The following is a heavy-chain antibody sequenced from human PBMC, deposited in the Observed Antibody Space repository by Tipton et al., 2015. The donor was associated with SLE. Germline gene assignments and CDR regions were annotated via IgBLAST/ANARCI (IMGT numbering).Heavy chain of an antibody. D-gene: IGHD6-13*01. J-gene: IGHJ3*02. CDR2: ISYDGSNK. Sequence: SLRLSCAASGFTFSSYAMHWVRQAPGKGLEWVAVISYDGSNKYYADSVKGRFTISRDNSKNTLYLQMNSLRAEDTAVYYCVCSRAAADAFDIWGQGTMVTVSS. CDR3: VCSRAAADAFDI. V-gene: IGHV3-30*04. CDR1: GFTFSSYA.